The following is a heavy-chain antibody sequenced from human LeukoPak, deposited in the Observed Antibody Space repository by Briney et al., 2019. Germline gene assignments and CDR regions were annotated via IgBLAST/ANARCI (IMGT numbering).Heavy chain of an antibody. CDR2: ISSSGGTI. D-gene: IGHD1-26*01. CDR3: ARGWAVVGAGLDYFDY. J-gene: IGHJ4*02. CDR1: GFTFSDYY. V-gene: IGHV3-11*01. Sequence: GGSLRLSCAASGFTFSDYYMSWIRQAPGKGLEWVSYISSSGGTIYYADSVKGRFTISRDNAKNSLYLQMNSLRAEDTAVYYCARGWAVVGAGLDYFDYWGQGTLVTVSS.